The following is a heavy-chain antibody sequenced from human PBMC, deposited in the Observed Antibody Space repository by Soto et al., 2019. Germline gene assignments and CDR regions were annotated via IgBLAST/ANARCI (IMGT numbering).Heavy chain of an antibody. CDR3: ATRRGSSSCYFDY. D-gene: IGHD6-6*01. CDR2: ISGSGGST. Sequence: EVQLLESGGGLVQPGGSLRLSCAASGFTFSSYAMSWVRQAPGKGLEWVSAISGSGGSTYYADSVKGRFTISRDNSKNTRYLQMHRLSAEVPGVYYSATRRGSSSCYFDYWGQGTLVTGSS. V-gene: IGHV3-23*01. CDR1: GFTFSSYA. J-gene: IGHJ4*02.